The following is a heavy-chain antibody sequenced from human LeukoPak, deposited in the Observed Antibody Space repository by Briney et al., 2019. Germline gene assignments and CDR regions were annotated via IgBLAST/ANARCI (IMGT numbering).Heavy chain of an antibody. CDR3: AREGYYDSSGPQDAFDI. V-gene: IGHV1-2*02. J-gene: IGHJ3*02. D-gene: IGHD3-22*01. Sequence: ASVNVSCKSSGYTFTGYYMHWVRQPPGQGRDWMGLINPNRGGTNYARKFQGRVTMTRDTAISTAYMELSRLRSDDTAVYYCAREGYYDSSGPQDAFDIWGQGTMVTVSS. CDR2: INPNRGGT. CDR1: GYTFTGYY.